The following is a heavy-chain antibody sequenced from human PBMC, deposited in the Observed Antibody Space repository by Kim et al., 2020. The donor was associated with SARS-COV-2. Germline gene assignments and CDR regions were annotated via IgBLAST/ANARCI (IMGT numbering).Heavy chain of an antibody. V-gene: IGHV4-4*02. CDR1: DASISSDTW. J-gene: IGHJ4*02. Sequence: SETLSLTCAVSDASISSDTWWSWVRQPPGKGLEWIGEVYHSGSTNYNPSLKTRVSISVYKSTNQFSLRLSPVTAADTAVYFCARAVWGARVFDVWGQGVLVTVSS. D-gene: IGHD3-16*01. CDR2: VYHSGST. CDR3: ARAVWGARVFDV.